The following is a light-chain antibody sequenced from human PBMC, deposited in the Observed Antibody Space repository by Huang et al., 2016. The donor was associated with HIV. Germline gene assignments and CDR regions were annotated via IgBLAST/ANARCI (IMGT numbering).Light chain of an antibody. CDR3: QQYDGYPWT. CDR2: DVS. Sequence: DIQMTQSPSTLSASVGDRVTITCRASQGFTTWLAWYQQKPGKAPKLLIYDVSSLESGVPSRFSGSGSGPEFTLTISSLQPDDFATYYCQQYDGYPWTFSQGTKVEIK. CDR1: QGFTTW. V-gene: IGKV1-5*01. J-gene: IGKJ1*01.